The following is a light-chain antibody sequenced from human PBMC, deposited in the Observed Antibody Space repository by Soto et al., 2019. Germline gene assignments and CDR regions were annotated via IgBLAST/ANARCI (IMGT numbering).Light chain of an antibody. CDR3: TSFTSSSTWV. CDR1: SSDVGGYNY. J-gene: IGLJ3*02. V-gene: IGLV2-14*03. Sequence: QSALTQPASVSGSPGQSITISCTGTSSDVGGYNYVSWFQQHPGKAPKLKIYEVSNRPSGVSNRFSGSKSGYTASLTISELQAEDADAYYCTSFTSSSTWVFGGGTK. CDR2: EVS.